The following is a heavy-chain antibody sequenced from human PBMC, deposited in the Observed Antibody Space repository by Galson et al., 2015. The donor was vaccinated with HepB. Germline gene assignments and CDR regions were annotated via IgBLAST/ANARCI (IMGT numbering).Heavy chain of an antibody. J-gene: IGHJ5*02. V-gene: IGHV3-48*02. D-gene: IGHD6-19*01. CDR3: ARDRYSGGSNWFDP. Sequence: SLRLSCAASGFTFSSYSMNWVRQAPGKGLEWVSYISSSSTIYYADSVKGRFTISRDNAKNSLYLQMNSLRDEDTAVYYCARDRYSGGSNWFDPWGQGTLVTVSS. CDR2: ISSSSTI. CDR1: GFTFSSYS.